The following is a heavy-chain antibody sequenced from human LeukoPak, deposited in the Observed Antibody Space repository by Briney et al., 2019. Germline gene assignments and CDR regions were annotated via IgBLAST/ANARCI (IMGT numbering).Heavy chain of an antibody. CDR2: ISGSGGST. J-gene: IGHJ6*03. CDR1: GFTFSSYA. D-gene: IGHD5-12*01. CDR3: AKGGSNSGYDFLAWPYYYYYMDV. Sequence: GGSLRLSCAASGFTFSSYAMSWVRQAPGKGLEWVSAISGSGGSTYYADSVKGRFTISRDNSKNTLYQQMNSLRAEDTAVYYCAKGGSNSGYDFLAWPYYYYYMDVWGKGTTVTVSS. V-gene: IGHV3-23*01.